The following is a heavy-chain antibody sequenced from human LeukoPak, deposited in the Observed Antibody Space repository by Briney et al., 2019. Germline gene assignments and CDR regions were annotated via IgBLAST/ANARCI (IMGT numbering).Heavy chain of an antibody. CDR2: ISGSGGST. Sequence: GGSLRLSSAPSGFTLISYAMSWVRQAPGRGLEWVSAISGSGGSTYYADSVKDRFTISIDNSKNTLYLQMNSLRAEDTAVYYCANTARIALRYYYYDTVAWGKGTTVTVSS. CDR1: GFTLISYA. D-gene: IGHD6-13*01. V-gene: IGHV3-23*01. J-gene: IGHJ6*04. CDR3: ANTARIALRYYYYDTVA.